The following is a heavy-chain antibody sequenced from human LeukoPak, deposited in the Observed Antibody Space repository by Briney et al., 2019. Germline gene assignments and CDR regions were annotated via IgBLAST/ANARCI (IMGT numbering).Heavy chain of an antibody. Sequence: SETLSLTCSVSGGSISSGGYYWTCLRQHPGEVLEWLWYIYYTRTTYYNPALKSRLSISIDTSENQIALTLNSGTAADTAVYFCARVDRYAFDIWGQGTTVTVSS. J-gene: IGHJ3*02. V-gene: IGHV4-31*03. CDR3: ARVDRYAFDI. CDR2: IYYTRTT. D-gene: IGHD3-16*02. CDR1: GGSISSGGYY.